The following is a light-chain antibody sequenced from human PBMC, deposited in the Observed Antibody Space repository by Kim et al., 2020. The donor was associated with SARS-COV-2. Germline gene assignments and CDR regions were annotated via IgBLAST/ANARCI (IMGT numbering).Light chain of an antibody. CDR3: QSYDSSNPWV. Sequence: NTATIPHTRGSGGIASNYVQWYQQRPSSAPATVIYEDNQRPSGVPDRFSGAIDSSSNSASLTISGLKTEDEADYYCQSYDSSNPWVFGGGTQLTVL. J-gene: IGLJ3*02. V-gene: IGLV6-57*03. CDR1: SGGIASNY. CDR2: EDN.